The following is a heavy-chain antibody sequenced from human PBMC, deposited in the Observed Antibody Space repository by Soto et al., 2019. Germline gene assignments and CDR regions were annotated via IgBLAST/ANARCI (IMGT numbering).Heavy chain of an antibody. CDR1: GFTLYYYA. V-gene: IGHV3-23*01. CDR2: ISGSGGRT. Sequence: PGGALRLSCAASGFTLYYYAMHWVRQAPGKGLEWVSAISGSGGRTYYAGSVKGRLTISRDNSKNTLYLQMNSLRAEDTAVYYCARGARNYYCFDYWGQGTLVTVSS. D-gene: IGHD3-10*01. J-gene: IGHJ4*02. CDR3: ARGARNYYCFDY.